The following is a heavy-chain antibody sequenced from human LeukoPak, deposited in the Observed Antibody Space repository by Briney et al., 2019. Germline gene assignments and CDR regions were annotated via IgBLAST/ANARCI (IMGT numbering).Heavy chain of an antibody. CDR2: IIPILGIA. D-gene: IGHD3-22*01. CDR3: ARDDSSGLVDY. CDR1: GGTFSSYA. V-gene: IGHV1-69*04. Sequence: VASVKVSCKASGGTFSSYAISWVRQAPGQGLEWMGRIIPILGIANYAQKFQGRVTITADKSTSTAYMGLSSLRSEDTAVYYCARDDSSGLVDYWGQGTLVTVSS. J-gene: IGHJ4*02.